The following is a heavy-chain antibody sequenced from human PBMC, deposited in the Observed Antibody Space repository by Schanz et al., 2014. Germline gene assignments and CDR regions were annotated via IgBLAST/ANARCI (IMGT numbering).Heavy chain of an antibody. CDR2: ISGRSGTT. J-gene: IGHJ4*02. CDR1: GFTFSNYA. V-gene: IGHV3-23*01. CDR3: AKDTGYCHGGACYCFEY. D-gene: IGHD2-8*02. Sequence: EVQLLESGGGLVQPGGSLRLSCAASGFTFSNYAMSWVRQAPGKGLEWVSTISGRSGTTNYADSVKGRFSISRDNSQNTLYLQMDSLRPEDTAVYFCAKDTGYCHGGACYCFEYWGLGILVTVSS.